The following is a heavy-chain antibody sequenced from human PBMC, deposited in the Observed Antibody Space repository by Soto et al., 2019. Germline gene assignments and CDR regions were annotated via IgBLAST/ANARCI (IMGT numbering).Heavy chain of an antibody. CDR3: AKEVYGAARGAMDV. V-gene: IGHV3-23*01. D-gene: IGHD2-8*01. J-gene: IGHJ6*02. Sequence: EVQLLESGGGLVQPGGSLSPPCAASGFTFSNNVLSWVRQAPGKGLEWVSGINDNGGDTYYADSVKGRCTISRDNSKDTLYLQMNSLRAEDTAVYYCAKEVYGAARGAMDVWGQGTTVTVSS. CDR2: INDNGGDT. CDR1: GFTFSNNV.